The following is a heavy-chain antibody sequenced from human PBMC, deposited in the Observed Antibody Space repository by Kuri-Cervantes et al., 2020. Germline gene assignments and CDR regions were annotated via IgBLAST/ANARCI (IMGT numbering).Heavy chain of an antibody. V-gene: IGHV4-59*01. D-gene: IGHD2-2*01. CDR2: IYYSGST. CDR3: ARTLSGYCSSPSWGGDCWFDP. CDR1: GGSISSYY. Sequence: GSLRLSCTVSGGSISSYYWSWIRQPPGKGLEWIGYIYYSGSTNYNPSLKSRVTISVDTSKNQFSLKLSSVTAADTAVYYCARTLSGYCSSPSWGGDCWFDPWGQGTLVTVSS. J-gene: IGHJ5*02.